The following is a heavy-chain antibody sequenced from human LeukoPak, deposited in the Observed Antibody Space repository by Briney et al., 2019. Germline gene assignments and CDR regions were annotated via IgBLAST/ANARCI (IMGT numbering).Heavy chain of an antibody. CDR2: IYHSGST. V-gene: IGHV4-34*01. CDR1: GGSFSGYY. CDR3: ARDQGYSGYDFDY. D-gene: IGHD5-12*01. J-gene: IGHJ4*02. Sequence: SETLSLTCAVYGGSFSGYYWSWIRQPPGKGLEWIGSIYHSGSTYYNPSLKSRVTISVDTSKNQFSLKLSSVTAADTAVYYCARDQGYSGYDFDYWGQGTLVTVSS.